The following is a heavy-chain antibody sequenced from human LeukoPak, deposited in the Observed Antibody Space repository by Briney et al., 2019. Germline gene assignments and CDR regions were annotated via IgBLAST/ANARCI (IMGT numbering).Heavy chain of an antibody. CDR2: INPNSGGT. CDR3: ARIGYRAPYSIDY. V-gene: IGHV1-2*02. Sequence: ASVKVSFKASGYTFTDYYMHWVRQAPGQGHEWMGWINPNSGGTNYAQKFQGRVTMTRDTSISTAYMELSRLTSDDTAVFYCARIGYRAPYSIDYWGQGTLVTVSS. CDR1: GYTFTDYY. J-gene: IGHJ4*02. D-gene: IGHD6-13*01.